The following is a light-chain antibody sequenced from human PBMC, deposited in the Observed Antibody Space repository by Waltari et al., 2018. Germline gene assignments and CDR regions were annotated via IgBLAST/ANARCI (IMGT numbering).Light chain of an antibody. CDR2: RSN. CDR3: AAWDDSLSVSYV. V-gene: IGLV1-47*01. Sequence: QSVLTQPPSASGTPGQTVTISCSGTNSNIGRNSVFWYQQFPGTAPKLLIYRSNQRPSEVPDRCSGSKSGTSASLAISGLRSEDEADYYCAAWDDSLSVSYVFGSGTKVTV. CDR1: NSNIGRNS. J-gene: IGLJ1*01.